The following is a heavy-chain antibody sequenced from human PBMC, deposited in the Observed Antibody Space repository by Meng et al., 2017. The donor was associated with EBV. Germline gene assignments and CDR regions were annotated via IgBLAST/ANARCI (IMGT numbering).Heavy chain of an antibody. CDR2: ISGSGGST. Sequence: EVQLVESXGGLVQPGXSLRPSCAASGFTFSSYAMSWVRQAPGKGLEWVSAISGSGGSTYYADSVKGRFTISRDNSKNTLYLQMNSLRAEDTAVYYCAKDRPSVGEVDYWGQGTLVTVSS. V-gene: IGHV3-23*04. D-gene: IGHD1-26*01. CDR3: AKDRPSVGEVDY. CDR1: GFTFSSYA. J-gene: IGHJ4*02.